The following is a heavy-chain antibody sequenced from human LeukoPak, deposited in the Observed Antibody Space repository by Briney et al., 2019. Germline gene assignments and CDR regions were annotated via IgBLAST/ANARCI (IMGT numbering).Heavy chain of an antibody. CDR1: GGSVSSGSYY. CDR3: ARADCSGGSCYAFDI. CDR2: IYYSGST. Sequence: PSETLSLTCTVSGGSVSSGSYYWSWIRQPPGKGLGWIGYIYYSGSTNYNPSLKSRVTMSVDTSKNQFSLKLSPVTAADTAVYYCARADCSGGSCYAFDIWGQGTMVTVSS. V-gene: IGHV4-61*01. D-gene: IGHD2-15*01. J-gene: IGHJ3*02.